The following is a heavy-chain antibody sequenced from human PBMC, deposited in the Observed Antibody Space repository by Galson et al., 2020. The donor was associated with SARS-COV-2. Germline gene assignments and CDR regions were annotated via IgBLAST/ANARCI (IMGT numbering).Heavy chain of an antibody. CDR3: VKSDGTYYRLAWFDS. CDR2: ISWNGGTM. CDR1: GFNFDDYA. D-gene: IGHD1-26*01. V-gene: IGHV3-9*01. J-gene: IGHJ5*01. Sequence: SLKISCAASGFNFDDYAMHWVRQAPGKGLEWVSGISWNGGTMGYAASVKGRFTISRENAKNSLYLQMNSLRPEDTAFYYCVKSDGTYYRLAWFDSWGQGTLVTVSS.